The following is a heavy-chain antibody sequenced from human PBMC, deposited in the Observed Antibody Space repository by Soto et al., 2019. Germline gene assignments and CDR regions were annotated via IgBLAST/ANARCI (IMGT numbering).Heavy chain of an antibody. CDR1: GGSISSSSYY. D-gene: IGHD4-17*01. CDR2: IYYSGST. J-gene: IGHJ6*02. Sequence: SDTLSLTCTVSGGSISSSSYYWGWIRQPPGKGLEWIGSIYYSGSTYYNPSLKSRVTTSVDTSKNQFSLKLSSVTAADTAVYYCARIPRGKEMTKLEVWGQGTTVT. CDR3: ARIPRGKEMTKLEV. V-gene: IGHV4-39*01.